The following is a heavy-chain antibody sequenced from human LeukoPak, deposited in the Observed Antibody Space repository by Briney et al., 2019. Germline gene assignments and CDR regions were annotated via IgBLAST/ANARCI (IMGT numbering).Heavy chain of an antibody. V-gene: IGHV3-23*01. J-gene: IGHJ4*02. D-gene: IGHD6-6*01. Sequence: GGSLRLSCAASGFTFSSYAMSWVRQAPGKGLEWVSAISGSGGSTYYADSVKGRSTISRDNSKNTLYLQMNSLRAEDTAVYYCAIIVSSSQIDYWGQGTLVTVSS. CDR1: GFTFSSYA. CDR2: ISGSGGST. CDR3: AIIVSSSQIDY.